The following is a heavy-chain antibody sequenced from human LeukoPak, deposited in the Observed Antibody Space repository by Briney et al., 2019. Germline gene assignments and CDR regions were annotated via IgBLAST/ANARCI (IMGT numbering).Heavy chain of an antibody. CDR2: INAGNGNT. Sequence: GASVKVSCKASGYTFTSYAMHWVRQAPGQRLEWMGWINAGNGNTKYSQEFQGRVTITRDTSASTAYMELSSLRSEDMAVYYCARSVLIVGATTNWFDPWGQGTLVTVSS. J-gene: IGHJ5*02. CDR3: ARSVLIVGATTNWFDP. D-gene: IGHD1-26*01. CDR1: GYTFTSYA. V-gene: IGHV1-3*03.